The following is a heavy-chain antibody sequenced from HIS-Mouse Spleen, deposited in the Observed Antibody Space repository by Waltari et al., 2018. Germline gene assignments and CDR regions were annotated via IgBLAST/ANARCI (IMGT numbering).Heavy chain of an antibody. CDR3: AITRGYSSSWYYYYYGMDV. J-gene: IGHJ6*02. CDR1: GYTFTGYY. CDR2: INPNRGGT. Sequence: QVQLVQSGAEVKKPGASVKVSCKASGYTFTGYYMHWVRPAPVQGLEWMGWINPNRGGTKYAQKFQGRVTMTRDTSISTAYMELSRLRSDDTAVYYCAITRGYSSSWYYYYYGMDVWGQGTTVTVSS. D-gene: IGHD6-13*01. V-gene: IGHV1-2*02.